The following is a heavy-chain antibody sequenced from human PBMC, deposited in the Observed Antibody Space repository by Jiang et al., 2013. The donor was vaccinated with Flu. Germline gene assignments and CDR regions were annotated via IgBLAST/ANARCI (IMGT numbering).Heavy chain of an antibody. V-gene: IGHV4-61*02. CDR3: ARQVVGATRRFDY. J-gene: IGHJ4*02. CDR1: GGPISSGSHY. D-gene: IGHD1-26*01. CDR2: IHSSGST. Sequence: GPGLVKPSQTLSLTCTVSGGPISSGSHYWNWIRQSAGKGLEWIGRIHSSGSTNYNPSLKSRVTVSVDTSKNQFSLKLSSVTAADTAVYYCARQVVGATRRFDYWGQGTLVTVSS.